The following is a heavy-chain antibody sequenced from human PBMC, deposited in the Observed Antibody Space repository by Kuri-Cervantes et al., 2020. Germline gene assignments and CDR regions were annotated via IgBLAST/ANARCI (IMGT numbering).Heavy chain of an antibody. Sequence: ETLSLTCAASGFTFSNAWMSWVRQAPGKRLEWVSALRDNGNSPYYADSVKGRFTISRDNSKSTLYLQMNSLRTEDTAVYYCAKHQSGTWGYSYGMDVWGQGTTVTVSS. CDR1: GFTFSNAW. CDR2: LRDNGNSP. V-gene: IGHV3-23*01. J-gene: IGHJ6*02. D-gene: IGHD2-21*01. CDR3: AKHQSGTWGYSYGMDV.